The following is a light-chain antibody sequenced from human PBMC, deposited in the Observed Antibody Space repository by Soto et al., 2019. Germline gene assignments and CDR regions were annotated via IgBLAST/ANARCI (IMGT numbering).Light chain of an antibody. CDR3: LLSYSGARPL. J-gene: IGLJ2*01. CDR2: DTS. CDR1: TGAVTSGHY. V-gene: IGLV7-46*01. Sequence: QAVVTQEPSLTVSPGGTVTLTCGSSTGAVTSGHYPYWFQQKPGQAPRTLIYDTSNKHSWTPARFSASLLGGKAALTLSGAQPEDEADYYCLLSYSGARPLFGGGTKLTVL.